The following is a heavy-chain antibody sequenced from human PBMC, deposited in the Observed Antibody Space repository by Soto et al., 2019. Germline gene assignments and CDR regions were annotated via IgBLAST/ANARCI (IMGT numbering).Heavy chain of an antibody. Sequence: QVPLVQSGAEVKKPGASVKVSCKASGYTFTGFYMHWVRQAPGQGLEWMGWINPNSGGTNYAPKFQGWVAMTRDTSISTAYMERSRLRSDDTAVYYCATSRGYGAYHSFDYGSKGTLVIVSS. CDR1: GYTFTGFY. CDR2: INPNSGGT. V-gene: IGHV1-2*04. CDR3: ATSRGYGAYHSFDY. D-gene: IGHD2-21*02. J-gene: IGHJ4*02.